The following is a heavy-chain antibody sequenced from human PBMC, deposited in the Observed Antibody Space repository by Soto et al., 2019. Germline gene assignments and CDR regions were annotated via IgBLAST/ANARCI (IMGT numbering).Heavy chain of an antibody. CDR3: TTDISSRIVVVPAARASQYYYGVDV. D-gene: IGHD2-2*01. Sequence: PGGSLRLSCAASGFTFTNAWMSWVRQAPGKGLEWIGRIKSKIDGGTTDYAAPVKGRFTISRDDSKDTLYVQMNSLKIEDTAVYYCTTDISSRIVVVPAARASQYYYGVDVWGQGTTVTVSS. J-gene: IGHJ6*02. CDR2: IKSKIDGGTT. V-gene: IGHV3-15*01. CDR1: GFTFTNAW.